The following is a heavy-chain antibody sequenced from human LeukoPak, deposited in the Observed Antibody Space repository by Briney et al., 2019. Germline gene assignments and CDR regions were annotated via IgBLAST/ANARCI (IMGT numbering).Heavy chain of an antibody. D-gene: IGHD6-13*01. CDR3: ARAAGYSSSWYVLGY. Sequence: PGGSLRLSCAASGFTFSSYAMHWVRRAPGKGLEWVAVISYDGSNKYYADSVKGRFTISGDNSKNTLYLQMNSLRAEDTAVYYCARAAGYSSSWYVLGYWGQGTLVTVSS. CDR1: GFTFSSYA. CDR2: ISYDGSNK. V-gene: IGHV3-30-3*01. J-gene: IGHJ4*02.